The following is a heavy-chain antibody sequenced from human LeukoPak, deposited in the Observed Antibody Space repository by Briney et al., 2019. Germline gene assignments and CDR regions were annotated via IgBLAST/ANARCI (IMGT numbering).Heavy chain of an antibody. Sequence: GGSLRLSCAASGFTLRNYWMHWVRQTPGKGLLWVSRINGDGTSATYAGSVKGRFTISRDNAKNTLYLQMNSLRAEDTAVYYCAREELRQGGYNYWGQGTLVTVSS. CDR2: INGDGTSA. CDR3: AREELRQGGYNY. CDR1: GFTLRNYW. V-gene: IGHV3-74*01. J-gene: IGHJ4*02. D-gene: IGHD5-24*01.